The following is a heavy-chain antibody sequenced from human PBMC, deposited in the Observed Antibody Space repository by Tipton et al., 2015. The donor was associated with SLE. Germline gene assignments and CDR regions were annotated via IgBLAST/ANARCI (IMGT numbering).Heavy chain of an antibody. V-gene: IGHV3-66*02. CDR3: ARGPRPTDAFDI. CDR1: GFFVSDNY. J-gene: IGHJ3*02. D-gene: IGHD6-6*01. CDR2: IYAGGRT. Sequence: SLRLSCAASGFFVSDNYMNWVRQAPGKGLEWVSIIYAGGRTFYTESVKGRFTISRDSSINTVYLQMNSLRAEDTAIYYCARGPRPTDAFDIWGHRTMVTVSS.